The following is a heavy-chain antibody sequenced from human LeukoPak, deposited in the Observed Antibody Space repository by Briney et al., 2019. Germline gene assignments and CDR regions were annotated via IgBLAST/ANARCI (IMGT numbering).Heavy chain of an antibody. J-gene: IGHJ4*02. Sequence: GGSLRLSCAASGFTFSSYWMSWVRQAPGKGLEWVANIKQDGGEKYYVDSVKGRFTISRDNAKNTLYLQMNSLRAEATAVYYCASKQWELYFDYWGQGTLVTVSS. CDR1: GFTFSSYW. V-gene: IGHV3-7*01. CDR3: ASKQWELYFDY. CDR2: IKQDGGEK. D-gene: IGHD1-26*01.